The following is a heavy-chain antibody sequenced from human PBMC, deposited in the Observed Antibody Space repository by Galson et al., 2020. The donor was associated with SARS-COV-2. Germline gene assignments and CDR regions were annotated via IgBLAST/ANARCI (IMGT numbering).Heavy chain of an antibody. CDR3: ARARGGSYFGGMDV. V-gene: IGHV3-30*04. CDR1: GFTFSSYA. J-gene: IGHJ6*02. D-gene: IGHD1-26*01. Sequence: GGSLRLSCAAFGFTFSSYAMHWVRQAPGKGLEWVAVISYDGSNKYYADSVKGRFTISRDNSKNTLYLQMNSLRAEDTAVYYCARARGGSYFGGMDVWGQGTTVTVSS. CDR2: ISYDGSNK.